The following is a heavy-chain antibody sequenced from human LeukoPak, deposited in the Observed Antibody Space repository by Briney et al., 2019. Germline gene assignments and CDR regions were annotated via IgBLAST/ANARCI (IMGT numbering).Heavy chain of an antibody. V-gene: IGHV3-48*03. CDR3: ARVPRWYVIDY. Sequence: GGSLRLSCAASGFTFSSYEMKWVRQAPGKGLEWVSYISSSGSTIYYADSVKGRFTISRDNAKNSLYLQMNSLRAEDTAVYYCARVPRWYVIDYWGQGTLVTVST. D-gene: IGHD4-23*01. J-gene: IGHJ4*02. CDR1: GFTFSSYE. CDR2: ISSSGSTI.